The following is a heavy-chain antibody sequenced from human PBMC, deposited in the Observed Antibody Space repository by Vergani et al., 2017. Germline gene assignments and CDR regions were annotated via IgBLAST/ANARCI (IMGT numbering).Heavy chain of an antibody. Sequence: QVQLVQSGAEVKKSGSSVKVSCKASGGTFSSYTISWVRQAPGQGLEWMGRIIPILGIANYAQKFQGRVTITADKSTSTAYMWLSSLRSEDTAGYYCAVSSGDPRASDREGFDAFDFWGQGTMVTVSS. CDR1: GGTFSSYT. CDR3: AVSSGDPRASDREGFDAFDF. CDR2: IIPILGIA. D-gene: IGHD2-15*01. J-gene: IGHJ3*01. V-gene: IGHV1-69*02.